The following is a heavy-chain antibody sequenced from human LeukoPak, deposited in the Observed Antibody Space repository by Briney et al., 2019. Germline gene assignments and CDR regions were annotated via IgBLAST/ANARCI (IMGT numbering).Heavy chain of an antibody. D-gene: IGHD2-15*01. Sequence: GGSLRLSCAASGFTFSSYGMHWVRQAPGKGLEWVAVISYDGSNKYYADSVMGRFTISRDNSKNTLYLQMNSLRAEDTAVYYCAKDRGVVVAATTEIAFDYWGQGTLVTVSS. CDR1: GFTFSSYG. J-gene: IGHJ4*02. V-gene: IGHV3-30*18. CDR2: ISYDGSNK. CDR3: AKDRGVVVAATTEIAFDY.